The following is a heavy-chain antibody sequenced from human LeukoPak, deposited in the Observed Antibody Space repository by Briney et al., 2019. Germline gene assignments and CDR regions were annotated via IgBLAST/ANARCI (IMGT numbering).Heavy chain of an antibody. CDR2: INPNSGGT. CDR3: ARGRGEGRGISMVRGVRAPSYNWFDP. J-gene: IGHJ5*02. CDR1: GYTFTDYY. V-gene: IGHV1-2*02. D-gene: IGHD3-10*01. Sequence: ASVKVSCKASGYTFTDYYIHWVRQAPGQGLGWMGWINPNSGGTNYAQKFQGRVTMTRDTSISTAYMELSGLRSDDTAVYYCARGRGEGRGISMVRGVRAPSYNWFDPWGHGTLVTVSS.